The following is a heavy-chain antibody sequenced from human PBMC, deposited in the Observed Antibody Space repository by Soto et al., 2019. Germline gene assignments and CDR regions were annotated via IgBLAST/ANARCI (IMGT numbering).Heavy chain of an antibody. V-gene: IGHV3-23*01. J-gene: IGHJ4*02. Sequence: GSLRLSCAASGXTFSSYAMSWVRQAPGKGLEWVSAISGSGGSTYYADSVKGRFTISRDNSKNTLYLQMNSLRAEDTAVYYCAKPESPSIPIAYWGQGTLGTVSS. CDR2: ISGSGGST. CDR1: GXTFSSYA. D-gene: IGHD2-2*02. CDR3: AKPESPSIPIAY.